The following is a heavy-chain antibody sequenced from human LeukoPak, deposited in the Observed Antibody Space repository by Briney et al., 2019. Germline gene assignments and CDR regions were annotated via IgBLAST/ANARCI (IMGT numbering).Heavy chain of an antibody. D-gene: IGHD3-3*01. CDR2: IIPIFGTA. V-gene: IGHV1-69*01. J-gene: IGHJ4*02. CDR3: AREYYDFWSGGSIPYFDY. CDR1: GGTFSSYA. Sequence: VASVKVSCKASGGTFSSYAISWVRQAPGQGLEWMGGIIPIFGTANYAQKFQGRVTITADESTSTAYMELSSLRSEDTAVYYCAREYYDFWSGGSIPYFDYWGQGTLVTVSS.